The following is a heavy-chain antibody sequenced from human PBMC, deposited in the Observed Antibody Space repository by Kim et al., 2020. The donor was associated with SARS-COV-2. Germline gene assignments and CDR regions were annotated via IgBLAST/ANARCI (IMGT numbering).Heavy chain of an antibody. CDR2: VYTSGST. CDR1: GGSISSYY. J-gene: IGHJ5*02. V-gene: IGHV4-4*07. D-gene: IGHD6-6*01. CDR3: ARMSSSSSSWFDP. Sequence: SETLSLTCTVSGGSISSYYWSWIRQPAGKGLEWIGRVYTSGSTNYNPSLKSRFTISVDTSKNQFSLKLNSMTAADTAVYYCARMSSSSSSWFDPWGQGTLVTVSS.